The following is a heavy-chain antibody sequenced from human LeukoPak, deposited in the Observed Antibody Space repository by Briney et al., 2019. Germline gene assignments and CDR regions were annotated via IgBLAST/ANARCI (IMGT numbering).Heavy chain of an antibody. CDR3: AATVMSSGYYVDDY. CDR2: IYYSGST. Sequence: SETLSLTCTVSGGSISSSSYYWGWIRQPPGKGLGWIGSIYYSGSTYYNPSLKSRVTISVDTSKNQFSLKLSSVTAADTAVYYCAATVMSSGYYVDDYWGQGTLVTVSS. V-gene: IGHV4-39*01. J-gene: IGHJ4*02. CDR1: GGSISSSSYY. D-gene: IGHD3-22*01.